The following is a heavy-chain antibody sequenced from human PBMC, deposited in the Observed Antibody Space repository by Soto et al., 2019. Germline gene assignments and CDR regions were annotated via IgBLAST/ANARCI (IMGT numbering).Heavy chain of an antibody. J-gene: IGHJ4*02. D-gene: IGHD2-15*01. V-gene: IGHV3-48*01. CDR3: ARGGGCSGGSCNFDY. Sequence: EVQLVESGGGLVQPGGSLRLSCAASGFTFSSYSMYWVRQAPGKGLEWVSYISSSSSTIYYADSVKGRFTISRDNAKNSLYLQMNSLRAEDTAVYYCARGGGCSGGSCNFDYWGQGTLVTVSS. CDR1: GFTFSSYS. CDR2: ISSSSSTI.